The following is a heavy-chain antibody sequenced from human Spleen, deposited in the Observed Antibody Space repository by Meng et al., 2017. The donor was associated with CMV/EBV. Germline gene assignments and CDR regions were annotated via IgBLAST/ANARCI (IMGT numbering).Heavy chain of an antibody. D-gene: IGHD3-22*01. CDR2: INYSGST. V-gene: IGHV4-39*07. J-gene: IGHJ4*02. CDR3: ARSLNPYYYDSSGMGAFDY. Sequence: SSTYYWGWIRQHPGKGLEWIGSINYSGSTYDNPSLKSRVTISVDTSKNQFSLKLSSVTAADTAVYYCARSLNPYYYDSSGMGAFDYWGQGTLVTVSS. CDR1: SSTYY.